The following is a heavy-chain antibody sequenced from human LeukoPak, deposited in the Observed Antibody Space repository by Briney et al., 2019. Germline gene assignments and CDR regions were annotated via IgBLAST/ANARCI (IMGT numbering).Heavy chain of an antibody. CDR2: MNPNSGNT. CDR3: ARGMGTDNWFDP. D-gene: IGHD7-27*01. J-gene: IGHJ5*02. Sequence: ASVKVSCKASGYTFTSYDINWVRQATGQGLEWMGWMNPNSGNTGYAQKFQGRVTITRNTSISTAYMELSSLRSEDTAVYYCARGMGTDNWFDPWGQGTLVTVSS. CDR1: GYTFTSYD. V-gene: IGHV1-8*03.